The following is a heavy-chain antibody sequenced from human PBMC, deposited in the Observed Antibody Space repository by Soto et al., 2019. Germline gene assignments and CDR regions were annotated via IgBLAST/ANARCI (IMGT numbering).Heavy chain of an antibody. Sequence: ASVKVSCKASGYTFTSYGISWVRQAPGQGLEWMGWISAYNGNTNYAQKLQGRVTMTTDTSTSTAYMELRSLRSDDTAVYYCARVLNSVASNWFDPWGQGTLVTVSS. CDR2: ISAYNGNT. D-gene: IGHD3-10*01. V-gene: IGHV1-18*01. CDR1: GYTFTSYG. J-gene: IGHJ5*02. CDR3: ARVLNSVASNWFDP.